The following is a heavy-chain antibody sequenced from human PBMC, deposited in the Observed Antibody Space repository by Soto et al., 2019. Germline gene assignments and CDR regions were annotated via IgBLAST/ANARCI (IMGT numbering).Heavy chain of an antibody. CDR2: RYSDGRS. V-gene: IGHV3-66*01. CDR3: ARDYDSSGYPRYYFDY. J-gene: IGHJ4*02. D-gene: IGHD3-22*01. CDR1: GFTVSISY. Sequence: GGSLRLSCAGSGFTVSISYMTWVRQVPGKGLEWVSIRYSDGRSYHADSVKGRFTISRDNSKNTLYLQMNSLRAEDTAVYYCARDYDSSGYPRYYFDYWGQGTLVTVSS.